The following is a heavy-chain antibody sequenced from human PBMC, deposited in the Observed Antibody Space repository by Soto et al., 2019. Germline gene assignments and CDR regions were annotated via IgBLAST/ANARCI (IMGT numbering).Heavy chain of an antibody. CDR2: IKSKTDGGTT. D-gene: IGHD6-19*01. Sequence: GGSLRLSCAASGFTFSNAWMNWVRQAPGKGLEWVGRIKSKTDGGTTDYAAPVKGRFTISRDDSKNTLYLQMNSLKTEDTAVYYCTTDPASGWYSHFDYWGQGTLVTVSS. J-gene: IGHJ4*02. CDR1: GFTFSNAW. V-gene: IGHV3-15*07. CDR3: TTDPASGWYSHFDY.